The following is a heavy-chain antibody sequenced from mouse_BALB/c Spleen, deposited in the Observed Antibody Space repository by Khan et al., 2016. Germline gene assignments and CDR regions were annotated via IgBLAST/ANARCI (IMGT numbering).Heavy chain of an antibody. CDR2: INTYTGEP. CDR1: GYTFTNYG. J-gene: IGHJ3*01. D-gene: IGHD1-1*01. Sequence: QIQLVQSGPELKKPGETVKISCKASGYTFTNYGMNWVKQAPGKGLKWMGWINTYTGEPTYADDFKGRFAFSLETSASTAYLQINNLKNEDTATXFCARDYGTSDGWYAYGRQGTLVAVSA. CDR3: ARDYGTSDGWYAY. V-gene: IGHV9-3-1*01.